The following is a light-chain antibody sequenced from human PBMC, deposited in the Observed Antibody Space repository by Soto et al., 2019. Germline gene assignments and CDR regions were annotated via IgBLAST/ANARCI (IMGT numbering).Light chain of an antibody. Sequence: EIVMTQSPATLSVSPGERATLSCRASQSVSSNLAWYQQKPGQAPRLLIYGASTRATGIPARFSGSGSGTEFTLTINSLQSEDFVVYYCQQYNNWPPRAWTFGQGTKVE. CDR2: GAS. V-gene: IGKV3-15*01. J-gene: IGKJ1*01. CDR3: QQYNNWPPRAWT. CDR1: QSVSSN.